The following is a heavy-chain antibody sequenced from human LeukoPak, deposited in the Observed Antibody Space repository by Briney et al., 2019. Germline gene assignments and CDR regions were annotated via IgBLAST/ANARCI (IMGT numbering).Heavy chain of an antibody. CDR1: GYTLTSYY. D-gene: IGHD2-15*01. V-gene: IGHV1-18*04. J-gene: IGHJ5*02. CDR2: ISGYNSKT. Sequence: ASVKVSCKASGYTLTSYYMHWVRQAPGQGLEWMGCISGYNSKTKYAQKRQDRVTMTTDTYTTTAYMELRSLRSDDTAVYYCARAGAVVDNWFDPWGQGTLVTVSS. CDR3: ARAGAVVDNWFDP.